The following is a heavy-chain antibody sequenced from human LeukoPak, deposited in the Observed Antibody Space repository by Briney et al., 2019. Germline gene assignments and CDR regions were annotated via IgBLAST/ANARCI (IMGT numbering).Heavy chain of an antibody. CDR3: ARAYFDWSYYFDY. CDR2: INQDGSEK. D-gene: IGHD3-9*01. J-gene: IGHJ4*02. V-gene: IGHV3-7*04. Sequence: PGGSLRLSCAASGFTFSSYELNWVRQAPGKGLEWVANINQDGSEKYYVDSVKGRLTISRDNSKNTLYLQMGSLRAEDMAVYYCARAYFDWSYYFDYWGQGTLVTVSS. CDR1: GFTFSSYE.